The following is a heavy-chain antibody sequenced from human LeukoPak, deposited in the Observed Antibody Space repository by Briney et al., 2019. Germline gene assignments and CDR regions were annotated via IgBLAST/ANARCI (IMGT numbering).Heavy chain of an antibody. D-gene: IGHD6-6*01. Sequence: PGRSLRLSCAASGFTFSSYGMHWVRQAPGKGLEWVAVISYDGSNKYYADSVKGRFTISRDNSKNTLYLQMNSLRAEDTAVYYCAKDKGSSHPTYFDYWGQGTLVTVSS. CDR1: GFTFSSYG. CDR2: ISYDGSNK. J-gene: IGHJ4*02. CDR3: AKDKGSSHPTYFDY. V-gene: IGHV3-30*18.